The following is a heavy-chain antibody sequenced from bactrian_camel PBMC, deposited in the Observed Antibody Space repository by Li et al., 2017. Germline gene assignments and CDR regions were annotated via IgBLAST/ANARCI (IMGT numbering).Heavy chain of an antibody. CDR1: DYSFSRYW. CDR3: VADENYCYLQYEYNV. D-gene: IGHD3*01. CDR2: IDSDGFT. V-gene: IGHV3S26*01. Sequence: VQLVESGGGSVQAGESLKLSCAVSDYSFSRYWAWFRQAPGKEREGVAAIDSDGFTTYADSVKGRFTISIDNAKNTLYLQMNSLKPEDTAMYYCVADENYCYLQYEYNVRGQGTQVTVS. J-gene: IGHJ4*01.